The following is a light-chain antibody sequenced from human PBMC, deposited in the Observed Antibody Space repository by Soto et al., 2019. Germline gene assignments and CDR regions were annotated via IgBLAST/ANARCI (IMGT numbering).Light chain of an antibody. CDR1: SSDIGAYKY. Sequence: QSALTQPASVSGSPGQSVTISCTGTSSDIGAYKYVSWYQHHPGKSPRLLIYEGSKRPSGVSNRFSGSKSGNTASLTISGLQAEDEADYYCCSFAVGSTLVFGGGTKLTVL. CDR3: CSFAVGSTLV. V-gene: IGLV2-23*01. J-gene: IGLJ2*01. CDR2: EGS.